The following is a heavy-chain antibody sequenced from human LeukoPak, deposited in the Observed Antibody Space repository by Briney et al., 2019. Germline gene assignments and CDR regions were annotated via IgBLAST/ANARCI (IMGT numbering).Heavy chain of an antibody. J-gene: IGHJ5*02. D-gene: IGHD1-26*01. Sequence: GGSLRLSCAASGFTFSTYTVTWVRQPPGKGLEWVTSIVDDGTTIYTDSVKGRFTVSRDNSKDTLYLQMDSLRVEDTAVYFCARGAGARRVDWFDPWGQGTLVTVSS. CDR3: ARGAGARRVDWFDP. CDR2: IVDDGTT. V-gene: IGHV3-23*01. CDR1: GFTFSTYT.